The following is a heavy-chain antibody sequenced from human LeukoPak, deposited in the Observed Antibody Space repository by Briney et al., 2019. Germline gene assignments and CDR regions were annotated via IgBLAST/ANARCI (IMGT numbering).Heavy chain of an antibody. CDR2: IKSKTDGGTT. D-gene: IGHD3-10*01. CDR1: GFTFSNAW. CDR3: AQDPKGIGPAFGI. Sequence: PGGSLRLSCAASGFTFSNAWMSWVRQAPGKGLEWVGRIKSKTDGGTTDYAAPVKGRFTISRDNSRNTLNLQMDRLRADDTALYYCAQDPKGIGPAFGIWGPGTMVTVSS. V-gene: IGHV3-15*01. J-gene: IGHJ3*02.